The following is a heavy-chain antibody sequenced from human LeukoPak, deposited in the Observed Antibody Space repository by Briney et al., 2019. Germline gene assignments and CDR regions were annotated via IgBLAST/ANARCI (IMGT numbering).Heavy chain of an antibody. V-gene: IGHV3-20*04. D-gene: IGHD3-22*01. CDR2: INWNGGST. Sequence: GGSLRLSCAASRFNFDDYGMSWVRQAPGMGLEWVSGINWNGGSTGYADSVKGRFTISRDNAKNSLYLQMNSLRAEDTALYYCARGYYYDSSGYSFFDYWGQGTLVSASS. CDR3: ARGYYYDSSGYSFFDY. CDR1: RFNFDDYG. J-gene: IGHJ4*02.